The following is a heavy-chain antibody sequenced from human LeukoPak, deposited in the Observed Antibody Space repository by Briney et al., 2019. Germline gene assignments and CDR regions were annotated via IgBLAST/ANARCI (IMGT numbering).Heavy chain of an antibody. J-gene: IGHJ5*02. CDR1: GESFSAYS. V-gene: IGHV4-34*01. D-gene: IGHD2-2*01. Sequence: KTSETLSLTCAVYGESFSAYSWNWIRQSPGKGLEWIGEINHSGSTNYNPSLKSRVTISVDTSKNQTSKRQFSLKLNSVTAADTAVYYCTGERSTPGINWFDPWGQGTLVTVSS. CDR2: INHSGST. CDR3: TGERSTPGINWFDP.